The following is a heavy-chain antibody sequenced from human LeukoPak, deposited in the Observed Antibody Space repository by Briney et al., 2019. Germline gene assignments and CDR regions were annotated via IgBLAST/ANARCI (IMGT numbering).Heavy chain of an antibody. CDR1: GGSFSGYY. J-gene: IGHJ4*02. CDR3: ARAALAL. CDR2: IKQDGSEK. D-gene: IGHD2-15*01. Sequence: PSETLSLTCAVYGGSFSGYYWTWIRQPPGKELEWVANIKQDGSEKYYVDSVKGRFTISRDNAKNSLYLQMNSLRAEDTAVYYCARAALALWGQGTLVTVSS. V-gene: IGHV3-7*01.